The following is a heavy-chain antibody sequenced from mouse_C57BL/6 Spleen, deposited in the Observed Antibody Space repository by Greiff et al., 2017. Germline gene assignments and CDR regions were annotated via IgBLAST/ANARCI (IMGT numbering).Heavy chain of an antibody. V-gene: IGHV1-15*01. J-gene: IGHJ2*01. CDR1: GYTFTDYE. CDR3: TRQETLVYDGYFDY. CDR2: IDPETGGT. D-gene: IGHD2-3*01. Sequence: VQLQQSGAELVRPGASVTLSCKASGYTFTDYEMHWVKQTPVHGLEWIGAIDPETGGTAYNQKFKGKDILTADKSSSTAYMELRSLTSEDSAVYYCTRQETLVYDGYFDYWGQGTTLTVSS.